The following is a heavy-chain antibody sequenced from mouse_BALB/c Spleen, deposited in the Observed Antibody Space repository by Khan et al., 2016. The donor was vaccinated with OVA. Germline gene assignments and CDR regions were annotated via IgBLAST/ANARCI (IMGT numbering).Heavy chain of an antibody. CDR1: GYTFRNNG. CDR3: ARVGYNGTMDS. CDR2: INTYTGDP. D-gene: IGHD2-14*01. Sequence: QIQLVQSGPELKKPGETVKISCKASGYTFRNNGMNWVKQTPGKGLKWMGWINTYTGDPTYADDFKGRFAFSLETSADTAYLQINNLKNEDTATYVCARVGYNGTMDSWGQGTSVTVSS. J-gene: IGHJ4*01. V-gene: IGHV9-3-1*01.